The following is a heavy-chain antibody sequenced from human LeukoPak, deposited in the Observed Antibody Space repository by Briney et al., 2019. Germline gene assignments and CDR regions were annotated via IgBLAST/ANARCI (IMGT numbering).Heavy chain of an antibody. V-gene: IGHV3-23*01. CDR3: AKDGLDYYDSSGYSDDYFDY. CDR1: GFTFSSYG. J-gene: IGHJ4*02. Sequence: PGGSLRLSCAASGFTFSSYGMSWVRQAPGKGLEWVPAISGSGGSSYYADYVKGRFTISRDNYKNTLYLQMNSLRAEDTAVYYCAKDGLDYYDSSGYSDDYFDYWGQGTLVTVSS. CDR2: ISGSGGSS. D-gene: IGHD3-22*01.